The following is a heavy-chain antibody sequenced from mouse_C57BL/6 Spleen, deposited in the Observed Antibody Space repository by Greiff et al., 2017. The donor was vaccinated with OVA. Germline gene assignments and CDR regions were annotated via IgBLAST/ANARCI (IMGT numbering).Heavy chain of an antibody. CDR1: GFTFSSYA. J-gene: IGHJ2*01. CDR2: ISDGGSYT. V-gene: IGHV5-4*01. Sequence: EVQLVESGGGLVKPGGSLKLSCAASGFTFSSYAMSWVRQTPEKRLEWVATISDGGSYTYYPDNVKGRFTISRDNAKNNLYLQMSHLKSDDTAMYYCARGGFDYWGQGTTLTVSS. CDR3: ARGGFDY.